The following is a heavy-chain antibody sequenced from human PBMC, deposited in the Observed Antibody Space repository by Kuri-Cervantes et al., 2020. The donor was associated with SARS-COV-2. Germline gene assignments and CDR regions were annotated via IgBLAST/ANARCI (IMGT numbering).Heavy chain of an antibody. Sequence: SVKVSCKASGGTFSSYAISWVRQAPGQGLEWMGRIIPIFGTANYAQKFQGRVTVTADESTSTAYMELSSLRSEDTAVYYCAREAGYSTYVSQSYYFDYWGQGTLVTVSS. CDR2: IIPIFGTA. V-gene: IGHV1-69*13. J-gene: IGHJ4*02. D-gene: IGHD5-18*01. CDR3: AREAGYSTYVSQSYYFDY. CDR1: GGTFSSYA.